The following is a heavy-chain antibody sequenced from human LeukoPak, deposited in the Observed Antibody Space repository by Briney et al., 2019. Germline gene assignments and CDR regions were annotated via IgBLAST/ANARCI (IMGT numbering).Heavy chain of an antibody. J-gene: IGHJ5*02. CDR2: IIPIFGTA. CDR1: GGTFSSYA. CDR3: ARDGGYCSSTSCQPYNWFDP. V-gene: IGHV1-69*01. D-gene: IGHD2-2*01. Sequence: SVKVSCKASGGTFSSYAISWVRQAPGQGREWMGGIIPIFGTANYAQKFQGRVTITADESTSTAYMELSSLRSEDTAVYYCARDGGYCSSTSCQPYNWFDPWGQGTLVTVSS.